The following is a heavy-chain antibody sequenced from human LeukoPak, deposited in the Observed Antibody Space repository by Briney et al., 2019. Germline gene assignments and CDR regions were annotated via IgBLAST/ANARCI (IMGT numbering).Heavy chain of an antibody. J-gene: IGHJ4*02. V-gene: IGHV4-39*07. Sequence: SETLSLTCSVSGGSISSSSYYWGWIRQPPGKGLEWIGSIYYSGSTYYNPSLKSRVTISVDTSKNQFSLRLSSVTAADTAVYYCARENYDILTGYYVGDYFDYSGQGTLVTVSS. CDR3: ARENYDILTGYYVGDYFDY. D-gene: IGHD3-9*01. CDR1: GGSISSSSYY. CDR2: IYYSGST.